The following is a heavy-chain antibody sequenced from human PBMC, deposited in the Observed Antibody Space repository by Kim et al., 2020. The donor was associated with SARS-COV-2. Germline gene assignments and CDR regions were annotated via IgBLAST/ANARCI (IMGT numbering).Heavy chain of an antibody. J-gene: IGHJ5*02. CDR2: FDPEDGET. Sequence: ASVKVSCKVSGYTITELSMHWVRQAPGKGLEWMGGFDPEDGETIYAQKFQGRVTMTEDTSTDTAYMELSSLRSEDTAVYYCATGPPIQFGWFDPWGQGTLVTVSS. CDR3: ATGPPIQFGWFDP. V-gene: IGHV1-24*01. CDR1: GYTITELS. D-gene: IGHD5-18*01.